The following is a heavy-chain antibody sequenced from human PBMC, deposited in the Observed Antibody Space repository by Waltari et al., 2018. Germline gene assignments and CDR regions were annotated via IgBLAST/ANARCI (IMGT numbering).Heavy chain of an antibody. J-gene: IGHJ3*02. Sequence: QVQLQESGPGLVKPSETLSLTCAVSGCSISSGYYWGWIRQPPGKGLEWIGSIYHSGSTYYNPSLKSRVTISVDTSKNQFSLKLSSVTAADTAVYYCARLKWELLRRNDAFDIWGQGTMVTVSS. V-gene: IGHV4-38-2*01. CDR1: GCSISSGYY. CDR2: IYHSGST. D-gene: IGHD1-26*01. CDR3: ARLKWELLRRNDAFDI.